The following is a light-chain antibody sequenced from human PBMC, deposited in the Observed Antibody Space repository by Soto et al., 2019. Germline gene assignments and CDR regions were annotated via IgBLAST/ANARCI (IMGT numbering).Light chain of an antibody. CDR3: SSYAGSNNFV. CDR2: EVS. V-gene: IGLV2-14*01. Sequence: QSALTQPASVSGSPGQSITISCTGTSSDVGDYNYVSWYQQHPGKAPKLMIYEVSNRPSGVSNRFSGSKSGNTASLTISGLQAEDEADYYCSSYAGSNNFVFGTGTKLTVL. J-gene: IGLJ1*01. CDR1: SSDVGDYNY.